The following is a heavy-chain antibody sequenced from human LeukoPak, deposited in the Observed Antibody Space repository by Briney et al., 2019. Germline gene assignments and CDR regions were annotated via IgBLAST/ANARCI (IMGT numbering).Heavy chain of an antibody. V-gene: IGHV1-2*02. D-gene: IGHD3-3*01. CDR3: ANYDFWSGYYDY. CDR2: INPNSGGT. Sequence: ASMKVSCKASGYTFTGYYMHWVRQAPGQGLEWMGWINPNSGGTNYAQKFQGRVTMTRDTSISTAYMELSRLRSDDTAVYYCANYDFWSGYYDYWGQRTLVTVSS. J-gene: IGHJ4*02. CDR1: GYTFTGYY.